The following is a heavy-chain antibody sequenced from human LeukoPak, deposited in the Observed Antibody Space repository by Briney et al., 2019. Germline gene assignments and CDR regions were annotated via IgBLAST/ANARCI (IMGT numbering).Heavy chain of an antibody. CDR3: ARGYMDMDV. D-gene: IGHD5-24*01. V-gene: IGHV4-38-2*02. Sequence: SETLSLTCTVSGYSISSGYYWGWIRQPPGKGLEWIGSIYHSGSTYYNPSLKSRVTISVDTSKNQYSLKLSSVTAADTAVYYCARGYMDMDVWGKGTTVTVSS. CDR2: IYHSGST. CDR1: GYSISSGYY. J-gene: IGHJ6*03.